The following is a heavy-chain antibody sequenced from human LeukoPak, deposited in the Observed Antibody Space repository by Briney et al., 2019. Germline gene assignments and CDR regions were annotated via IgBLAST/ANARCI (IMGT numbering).Heavy chain of an antibody. J-gene: IGHJ3*02. Sequence: PGGSLRLSCAASGFTVSRKYMAWVRQAPGKGLEWVSTLYTDGKTYYTDSVEGRVTISRDEFQNTLDLQMNFLRAEDMAVYYCAKTRSTNPDDAFDIWGHGTLVTVSS. CDR2: LYTDGKT. CDR3: AKTRSTNPDDAFDI. D-gene: IGHD5/OR15-5a*01. V-gene: IGHV3-53*01. CDR1: GFTVSRKY.